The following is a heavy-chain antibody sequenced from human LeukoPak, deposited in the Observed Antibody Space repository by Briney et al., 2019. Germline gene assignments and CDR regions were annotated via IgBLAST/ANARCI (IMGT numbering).Heavy chain of an antibody. V-gene: IGHV1-18*04. CDR3: ARGEWIQLWLSWFDP. Sequence: ASVKVSCKASGYTFTGYYMHWVRQAPGQGLEWMGWISAYNGNTNYAQKLQGRVTMTTDTSTSTAYMELRSLRSDDTAVYYCARGEWIQLWLSWFDPWGQGTLVTVSS. CDR2: ISAYNGNT. CDR1: GYTFTGYY. D-gene: IGHD5-18*01. J-gene: IGHJ5*02.